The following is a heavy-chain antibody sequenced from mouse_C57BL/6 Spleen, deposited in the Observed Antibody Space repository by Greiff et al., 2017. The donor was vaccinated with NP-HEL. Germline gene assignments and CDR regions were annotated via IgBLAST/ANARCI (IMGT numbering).Heavy chain of an antibody. V-gene: IGHV1-15*01. CDR1: GYTFTDYE. Sequence: QVQLQQSGAELVRPGASVTLSCKASGYTFTDYEMHWVKQTPVHGLEWIGAIDPETGGTAYNQKFKGKAILTADKSSSTAYMELRSLTSEDSAVYYCTRWPGYYYAMDYWGQGTSVTVSS. J-gene: IGHJ4*01. CDR3: TRWPGYYYAMDY. CDR2: IDPETGGT.